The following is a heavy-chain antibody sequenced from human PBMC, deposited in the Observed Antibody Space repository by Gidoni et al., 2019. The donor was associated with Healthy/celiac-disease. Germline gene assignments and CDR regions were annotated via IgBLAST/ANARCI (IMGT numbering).Heavy chain of an antibody. D-gene: IGHD3-10*01. CDR3: ARYEGSPRHWFDP. V-gene: IGHV4-59*01. J-gene: IGHJ5*02. Sequence: QVQLQESGPGLVKPSETLSLTCTVSGGSISSYYWSWIRQPPGKGLEWIGYIYYSGSTNYNPSLKSRVTISVDTSKNQFSLKLSYVTAADTAVYYCARYEGSPRHWFDPWGQGTLVTVSS. CDR2: IYYSGST. CDR1: GGSISSYY.